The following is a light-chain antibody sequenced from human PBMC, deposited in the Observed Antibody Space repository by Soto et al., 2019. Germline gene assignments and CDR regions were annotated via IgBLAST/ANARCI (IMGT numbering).Light chain of an antibody. CDR1: QSVDTW. J-gene: IGKJ1*01. Sequence: DIQMTQSPSTLSASVGDRVTITCRARQSVDTWLAWFQQKPGRAPKVVIYKASNLESGVPSRFSGRGSGTEFTLTISSLQPDDFATYYCQHYSAYSPWTFGQGTKVEIK. V-gene: IGKV1-5*03. CDR2: KAS. CDR3: QHYSAYSPWT.